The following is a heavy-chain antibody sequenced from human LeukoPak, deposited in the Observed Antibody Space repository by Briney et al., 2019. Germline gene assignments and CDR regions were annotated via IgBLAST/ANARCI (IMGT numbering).Heavy chain of an antibody. Sequence: HPGGSLRLSCAASGFTFDDYAMHWVRQAPGKGLEWASGISWNSGSIGYADSVKGRFTISRDNTKNLLFLEMNNLRGDDTAIYYCVRESRPGGAMGLYHNLDYWGQGTLVAVSS. J-gene: IGHJ4*02. D-gene: IGHD1-1*01. CDR1: GFTFDDYA. V-gene: IGHV3-9*01. CDR3: VRESRPGGAMGLYHNLDY. CDR2: ISWNSGSI.